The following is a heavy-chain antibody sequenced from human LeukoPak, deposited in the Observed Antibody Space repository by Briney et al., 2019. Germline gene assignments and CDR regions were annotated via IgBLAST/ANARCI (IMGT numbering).Heavy chain of an antibody. D-gene: IGHD3-10*01. CDR1: GGTFSSYA. J-gene: IGHJ4*02. V-gene: IGHV1-8*02. CDR2: MNPNSGNT. CDR3: ARGNWAMVRGVTPFGY. Sequence: GSSVKVSCKASGGTFSSYAISWVRQATGQGLEWMGWMNPNSGNTGYAQKFQGRVTMTRNTSISTAYMELSSLRSEDTAVYYCARGNWAMVRGVTPFGYWGQGTLVTVSS.